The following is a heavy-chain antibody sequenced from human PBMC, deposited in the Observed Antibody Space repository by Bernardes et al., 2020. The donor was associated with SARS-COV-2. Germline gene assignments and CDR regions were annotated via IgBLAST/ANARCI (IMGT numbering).Heavy chain of an antibody. D-gene: IGHD2-15*01. Sequence: SETLSLTCAVYGGSFRGYYWSWIRQPPGKGLEWIGEIDYSGITHYNPSLKSRVTISLDTSKNQFSLKLGSVTAADTAVYYCARADSREFDHWGQGALVSVSS. CDR2: IDYSGIT. CDR3: ARADSREFDH. V-gene: IGHV4-34*01. J-gene: IGHJ5*02. CDR1: GGSFRGYY.